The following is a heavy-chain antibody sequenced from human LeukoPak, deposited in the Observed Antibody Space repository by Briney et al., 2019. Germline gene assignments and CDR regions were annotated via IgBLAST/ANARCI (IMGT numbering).Heavy chain of an antibody. V-gene: IGHV3-33*06. CDR1: GFTFSSYG. D-gene: IGHD3-3*01. CDR2: IWYDGSNK. CDR3: AKEGITIFGVVTPYFDY. Sequence: PGRSLRLSCAASGFTFSSYGMHWVRQAPGKGLEWVAVIWYDGSNKYYADSVKGRFTISKDNSKNTLYVQMNSLRAEDTAVYYCAKEGITIFGVVTPYFDYWGQGTLVTVSS. J-gene: IGHJ4*02.